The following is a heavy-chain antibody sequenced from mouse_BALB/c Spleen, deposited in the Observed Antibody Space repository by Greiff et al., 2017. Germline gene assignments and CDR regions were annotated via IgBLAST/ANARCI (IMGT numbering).Heavy chain of an antibody. D-gene: IGHD2-4*01. CDR1: GFNIEDTY. Sequence: VQLQQSGAELVKPGASVKLSCTASGFNIEDTYMHWVKQRPEPGLEWIGRIDPANGNTKYNPKFQGKATITADTSSNTADLQLSSLTTGDTAVYYCARGGITTMDYWGQGTSITVSS. CDR2: IDPANGNT. V-gene: IGHV14-3*02. J-gene: IGHJ4*01. CDR3: ARGGITTMDY.